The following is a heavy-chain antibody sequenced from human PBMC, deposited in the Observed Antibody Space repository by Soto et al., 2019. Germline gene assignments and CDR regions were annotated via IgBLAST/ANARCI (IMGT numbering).Heavy chain of an antibody. CDR2: ISSGGNT. V-gene: IGHV3-23*01. Sequence: QLLESGGGLVQPGGSLRLSCEASGFSFSRNAMSWVRQAPGKGLEWVSSISSGGNTYYADSVKGRFTISRDNFKNTQSLQMTSLGAEDTAVYYCAKLGYCTGGTCYLDYYYGVDVWGQGTTVTVS. J-gene: IGHJ6*02. CDR1: GFSFSRNA. CDR3: AKLGYCTGGTCYLDYYYGVDV. D-gene: IGHD2-15*01.